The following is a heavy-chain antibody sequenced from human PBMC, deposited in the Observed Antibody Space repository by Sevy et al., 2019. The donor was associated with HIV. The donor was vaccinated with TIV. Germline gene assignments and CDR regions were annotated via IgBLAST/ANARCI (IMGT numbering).Heavy chain of an antibody. Sequence: GGSLRLSCAASGFTFSSYSMNWVRQAPGKGLEWVSYFSSSSSTIYYADSVKGRFTISRDNAKNSLYLQMNSLRDEDTAVYYCARRRLDFWSGYYDRYYYYYYGMDVWGQGTTVTVSS. CDR1: GFTFSSYS. D-gene: IGHD3-3*01. V-gene: IGHV3-48*02. CDR2: FSSSSSTI. J-gene: IGHJ6*02. CDR3: ARRRLDFWSGYYDRYYYYYYGMDV.